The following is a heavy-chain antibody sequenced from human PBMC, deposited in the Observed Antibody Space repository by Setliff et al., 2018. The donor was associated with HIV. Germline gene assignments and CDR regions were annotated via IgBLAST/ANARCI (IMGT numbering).Heavy chain of an antibody. CDR3: ARGRGYDHGYFDS. CDR1: GFTFSSYS. V-gene: IGHV3-21*01. CDR2: ISSSSSYI. D-gene: IGHD5-18*01. Sequence: GGSLRLSCAASGFTFSSYSMNWVRQAPGKGLEWVSSISSSSSYIYYADSVKGRFTISRDNAKNSLYLQMNSLSADDTAIYYCARGRGYDHGYFDSWGQGTLVTVSS. J-gene: IGHJ4*02.